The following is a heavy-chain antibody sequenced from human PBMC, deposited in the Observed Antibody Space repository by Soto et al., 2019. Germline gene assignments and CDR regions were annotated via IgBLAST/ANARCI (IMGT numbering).Heavy chain of an antibody. J-gene: IGHJ6*03. CDR3: ARQDGYYYYIGV. CDR2: IFYTGST. Sequence: QVQLQESGPGLVKPSETLSLTCTVSGGSISSYYWSWIRQPPGKGLEWIGYIFYTGSTNYNPSLKSRVLISVDTSKNQFSLKLRSVTAADTAVYYCARQDGYYYYIGVWGKGTTVTVSS. V-gene: IGHV4-59*08. CDR1: GGSISSYY.